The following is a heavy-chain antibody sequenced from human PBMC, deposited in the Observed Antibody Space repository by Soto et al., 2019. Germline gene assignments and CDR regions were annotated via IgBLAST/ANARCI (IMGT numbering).Heavy chain of an antibody. D-gene: IGHD2-15*01. V-gene: IGHV1-2*02. CDR1: GYTFTGYY. Sequence: QVQLVQSGAEVKKPGASVKVSCKASGYTFTGYYIHWVRQAPGQGLEWMGWINPNSGGTNYAQKFQGRVTITADESTSTAYMELSSLRSEDTAVYYCARPKDIVVVVAATPSYYYYGMDVWGQGTTVTVSS. CDR2: INPNSGGT. CDR3: ARPKDIVVVVAATPSYYYYGMDV. J-gene: IGHJ6*02.